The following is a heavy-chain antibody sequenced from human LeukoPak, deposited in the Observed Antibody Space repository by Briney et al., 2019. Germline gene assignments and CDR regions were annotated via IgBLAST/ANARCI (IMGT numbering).Heavy chain of an antibody. D-gene: IGHD3-10*01. CDR1: GVSISSYY. Sequence: SETLSLTCTVSGVSISSYYWSWIRQPPGKGLEWIGYIYYSGSTNYNPSLKSRVSISVDTSEKQFSLKLSSVTAADTAVYYCARDFSMVRGGYYGMDVWGQGTTVTVSS. CDR3: ARDFSMVRGGYYGMDV. J-gene: IGHJ6*02. V-gene: IGHV4-59*01. CDR2: IYYSGST.